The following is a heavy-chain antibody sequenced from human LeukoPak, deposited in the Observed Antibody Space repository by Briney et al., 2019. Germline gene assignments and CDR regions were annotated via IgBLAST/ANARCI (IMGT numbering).Heavy chain of an antibody. V-gene: IGHV3-7*01. CDR3: ARDEGTQLWLWFNY. J-gene: IGHJ4*02. CDR2: IKQDGSEK. CDR1: GFTFSSYW. Sequence: GGSLRLSCAASGFTFSSYWMSWVRQAPGKGLEWVANIKQDGSEKYYVDSVKGRFTISRDNAKNSLYLQMNSLRAEDTAVYYCARDEGTQLWLWFNYWGRGTLVTVSS. D-gene: IGHD5-18*01.